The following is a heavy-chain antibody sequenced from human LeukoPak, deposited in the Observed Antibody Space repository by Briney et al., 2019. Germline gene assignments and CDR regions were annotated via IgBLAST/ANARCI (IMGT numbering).Heavy chain of an antibody. Sequence: QSGGTLRLSCAAPGFTFSSYAMHWVRQAPGKGLEWVAFIHYDGSNNYYADSVKGRFTISRDNSKNTLYLQMNTLRADDTAVYYCAKDHGSSDWYYFDYWGQGTLVTVSS. V-gene: IGHV3-30*02. CDR1: GFTFSSYA. CDR3: AKDHGSSDWYYFDY. J-gene: IGHJ4*02. CDR2: IHYDGSNN. D-gene: IGHD6-13*01.